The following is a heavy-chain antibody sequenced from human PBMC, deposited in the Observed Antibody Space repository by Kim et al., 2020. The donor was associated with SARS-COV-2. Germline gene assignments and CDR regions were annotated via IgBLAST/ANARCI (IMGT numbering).Heavy chain of an antibody. CDR1: GGSFSGYY. V-gene: IGHV4-34*01. CDR2: INHSGST. J-gene: IGHJ4*02. Sequence: SETLSLTCAVYGGSFSGYYWSWIRQPPGKGLEWIGEINHSGSTNYNPSLKSRVTISVDTSKNQFSLKLSSVTAADTAVYYCARGTVFYDFWSGYYNSGNFDYWGQGTLVTVSS. CDR3: ARGTVFYDFWSGYYNSGNFDY. D-gene: IGHD3-3*01.